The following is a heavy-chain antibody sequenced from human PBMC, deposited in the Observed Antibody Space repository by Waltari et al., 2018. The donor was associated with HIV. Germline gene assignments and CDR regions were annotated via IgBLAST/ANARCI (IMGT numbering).Heavy chain of an antibody. CDR3: ARVLYPTTPYFDC. J-gene: IGHJ4*02. CDR2: INHSANT. Sequence: QLQLHQLGAALFKPSLTLSLTCAVYDPSFSDFYRSGFRQTPGKQLTWIGEINHSANTTYNPCLTSRVTRSVDTSKQQFSLKMTSVTAADATVYYCARVLYPTTPYFDCWSQGTLVTVSS. V-gene: IGHV4-34*01. CDR1: DPSFSDFY. D-gene: IGHD1-1*01.